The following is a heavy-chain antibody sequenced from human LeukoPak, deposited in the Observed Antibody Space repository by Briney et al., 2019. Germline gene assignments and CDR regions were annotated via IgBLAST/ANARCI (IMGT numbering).Heavy chain of an antibody. D-gene: IGHD1-7*01. CDR3: ARAQLRVNWFDP. CDR1: GGSFSGYY. Sequence: PSETLSLTCAVYGGSFSGYYWSWIRQPPGKGLEWIGEINHSGSTNYNPSLKSRVTISVDTSKNQFSPKLSSVTAADTAVYYCARAQLRVNWFDPWGQGTLVTVSS. V-gene: IGHV4-34*01. J-gene: IGHJ5*02. CDR2: INHSGST.